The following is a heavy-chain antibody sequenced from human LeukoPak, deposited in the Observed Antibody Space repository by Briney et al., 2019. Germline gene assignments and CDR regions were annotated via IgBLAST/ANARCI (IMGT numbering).Heavy chain of an antibody. CDR1: GYTFTGYY. CDR3: ARRVYYGSGSRYYYYYYMDV. J-gene: IGHJ6*03. V-gene: IGHV1-2*02. Sequence: ASVKVSCKASGYTFTGYYMHWVRQAPGQGLEWMGWINPNSGGTNYAQKFQGRVTMTRDTSISTAYMELSSLRSEDTAVYYCARRVYYGSGSRYYYYYYMDVWGKGTTVTISS. CDR2: INPNSGGT. D-gene: IGHD3-10*01.